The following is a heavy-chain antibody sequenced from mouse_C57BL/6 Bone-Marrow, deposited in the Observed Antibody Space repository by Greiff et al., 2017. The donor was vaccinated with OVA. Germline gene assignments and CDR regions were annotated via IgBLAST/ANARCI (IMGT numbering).Heavy chain of an antibody. CDR3: ARCPIYYYGSGWFAY. Sequence: LVESGAELARPGASVKLSCKASGYTFTSYGISWVKQRTGQGLEWIGEIYPRSGNTYYNEKFKGKATLTADKSSSTAYMELRSLTSEDSAVYFCARCPIYYYGSGWFAYWGQGTLVTVSA. J-gene: IGHJ3*01. D-gene: IGHD1-1*01. V-gene: IGHV1-81*01. CDR1: GYTFTSYG. CDR2: IYPRSGNT.